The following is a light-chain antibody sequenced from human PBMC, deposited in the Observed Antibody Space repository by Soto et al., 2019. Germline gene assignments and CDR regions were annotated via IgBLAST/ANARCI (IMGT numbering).Light chain of an antibody. CDR3: QQCGRSPIT. CDR2: GAS. CDR1: QSVGSPY. V-gene: IGKV3-20*01. J-gene: IGKJ5*01. Sequence: EIVLTQSPDTLSLSPGERATLSCRASQSVGSPYLAWYQQKPGQAPRLLIYGASSRATGIPARFSASGTGTDFTLTISDVQPEDFAVYYCQQCGRSPITFGQGTRLEIK.